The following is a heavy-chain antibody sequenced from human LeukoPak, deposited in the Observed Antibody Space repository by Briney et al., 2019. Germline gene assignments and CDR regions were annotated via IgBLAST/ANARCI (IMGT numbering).Heavy chain of an antibody. CDR1: GFTFSSYS. J-gene: IGHJ6*02. Sequence: GGSLRLSCAASGFTFSSYSMNWVRQAPGKGLEWVSYISSSSSTIYYADSVKGRFTISRDNSKNTLYLQMNSLRAEDTAVYYCAKDKGYGYNPYYYYGMDVWGQGTTVTVSS. D-gene: IGHD5-18*01. CDR3: AKDKGYGYNPYYYYGMDV. V-gene: IGHV3-48*01. CDR2: ISSSSSTI.